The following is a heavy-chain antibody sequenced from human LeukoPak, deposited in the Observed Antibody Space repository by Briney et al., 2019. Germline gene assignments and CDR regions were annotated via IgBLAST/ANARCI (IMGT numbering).Heavy chain of an antibody. J-gene: IGHJ4*02. D-gene: IGHD3-22*01. V-gene: IGHV4-34*01. CDR3: ARSIDYYDSSGFDY. CDR2: INHSGST. Sequence: PSETLSLTCAVYGGSFSGYYWSWIRQPPGKGLEWLGEINHSGSTNYNPSLKSRVTISVDTSKNQFSLKLSSVTAADTAVYYCARSIDYYDSSGFDYWGQGTLVTVSS. CDR1: GGSFSGYY.